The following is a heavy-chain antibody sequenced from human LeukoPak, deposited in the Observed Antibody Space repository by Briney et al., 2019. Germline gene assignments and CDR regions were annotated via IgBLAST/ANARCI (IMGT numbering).Heavy chain of an antibody. CDR3: ARDEIVATNYYYYGMDV. CDR1: GGTFSSYA. Sequence: SVKVSCKASGGTFSSYAISWVRQAPGQGLEWMGGIIPIFGTANYAQKFQGRVTITADESTSTAYMELSSLRSEDTAVYYCARDEIVATNYYYYGMDVWGQGPTVTVSS. V-gene: IGHV1-69*13. CDR2: IIPIFGTA. J-gene: IGHJ6*02. D-gene: IGHD5-12*01.